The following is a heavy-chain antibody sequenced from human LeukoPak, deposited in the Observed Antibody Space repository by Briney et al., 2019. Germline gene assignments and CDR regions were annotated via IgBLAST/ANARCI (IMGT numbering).Heavy chain of an antibody. Sequence: TSETLSLTCTVSDGSMSNTNYYWAWIRQPPGKGLEWIGNIYNSGSTYYNPSLKSRVTISVDTSKNQFSLKLSTVTAADTAVYYCARLRARAVGGRFYWYALDIWGQGTTVTVSS. CDR1: DGSMSNTNYY. J-gene: IGHJ6*02. CDR3: ARLRARAVGGRFYWYALDI. CDR2: IYNSGST. D-gene: IGHD6-19*01. V-gene: IGHV4-39*01.